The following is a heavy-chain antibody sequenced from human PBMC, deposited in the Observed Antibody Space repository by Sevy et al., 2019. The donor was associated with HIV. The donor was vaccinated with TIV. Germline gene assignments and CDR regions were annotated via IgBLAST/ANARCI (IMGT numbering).Heavy chain of an antibody. V-gene: IGHV3-30-3*01. D-gene: IGHD5-18*01. CDR2: ISYDGSNK. CDR3: ARDASAMVAYFDY. CDR1: GFTFSSYA. Sequence: GGSLRLSCAASGFTFSSYAMHWVRQAPGKGLEWVAVISYDGSNKYYADSVKGRFTISRDNSKNTPYLQMNSLRAEDTAVYYCARDASAMVAYFDYWGQRTLVTVSS. J-gene: IGHJ4*02.